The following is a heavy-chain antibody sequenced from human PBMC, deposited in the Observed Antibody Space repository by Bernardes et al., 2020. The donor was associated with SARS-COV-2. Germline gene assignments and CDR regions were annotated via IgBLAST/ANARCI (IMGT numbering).Heavy chain of an antibody. Sequence: SETLSLTCAVYGGSFSDYYWTWIRQPPGKGLEWIGEINYSGGTNYNPSLKSRVTISMDRSKTQFSLKLTSVTAADTAIYYCARRLTIHYYMDVWGKGTPVTVSS. CDR1: GGSFSDYY. V-gene: IGHV4-34*01. D-gene: IGHD1-1*01. CDR3: ARRLTIHYYMDV. J-gene: IGHJ6*03. CDR2: INYSGGT.